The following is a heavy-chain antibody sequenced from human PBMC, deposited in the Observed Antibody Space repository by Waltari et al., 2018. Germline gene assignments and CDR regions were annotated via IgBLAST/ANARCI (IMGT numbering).Heavy chain of an antibody. CDR1: AVSITRMVHY. D-gene: IGHD5-12*01. CDR2: VSYSGTT. V-gene: IGHV4-39*01. J-gene: IGHJ3*01. CDR3: ATYIGASVGTAAFDV. Sequence: QLLLQESGPRLVRPSETLSLLCRVSAVSITRMVHYWAWIRQSPGQGLEWIGTVSYSGTTYISPSLKSRVSVSRDTSKNQVSLILGSVTAADMAVYYCATYIGASVGTAAFDVWGQGTMVTVSS.